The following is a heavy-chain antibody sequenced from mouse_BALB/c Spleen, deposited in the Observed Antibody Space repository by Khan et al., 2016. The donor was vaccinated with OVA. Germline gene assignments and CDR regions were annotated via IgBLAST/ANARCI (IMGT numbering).Heavy chain of an antibody. CDR1: GYSITSGYG. Sequence: EVQLVESGPGLVKPSQSLSLTCTVTGYSITSGYGWNWIRQFPGNKLEWMGYISYSGSTNYNPSLKSRISITRDTSKNQFFLQLNSVTTEDTATXYCVRTARIKYWGQGTTLTVSS. CDR2: ISYSGST. CDR3: VRTARIKY. V-gene: IGHV3-2*02. J-gene: IGHJ2*01. D-gene: IGHD1-2*01.